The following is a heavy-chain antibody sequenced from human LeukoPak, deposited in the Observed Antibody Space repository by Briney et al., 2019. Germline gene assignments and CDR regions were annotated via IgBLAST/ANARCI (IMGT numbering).Heavy chain of an antibody. CDR2: IIPILGIA. CDR3: ARVVYDIWTGYYRYYGMDV. Sequence: SVKVSCKASGGTFSSYAISWVRQAPGQGLEWMGRIIPILGIANYAQKFQGRVTITADKSTSTAYMELSSLRSEDTAVYYCARVVYDIWTGYYRYYGMDVWGQGTTVTVSS. J-gene: IGHJ6*02. CDR1: GGTFSSYA. V-gene: IGHV1-69*04. D-gene: IGHD3-9*01.